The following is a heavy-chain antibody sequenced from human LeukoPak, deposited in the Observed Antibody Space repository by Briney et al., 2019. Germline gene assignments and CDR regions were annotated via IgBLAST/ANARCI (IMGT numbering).Heavy chain of an antibody. V-gene: IGHV1-46*01. J-gene: IGHJ4*02. D-gene: IGHD2-2*01. CDR2: INPSGGST. CDR1: GYTFTSYY. CDR3: ARWGPYCSSTSCREGGGGDY. Sequence: ASVKVSCKASGYTFTSYYMHWVRQAPGQGLEWMGIINPSGGSTSYAQKFQGRVTMTRDTSTSTVYMELSSLRSEDTAVYYCARWGPYCSSTSCREGGGGDYWGQGTLVTVSS.